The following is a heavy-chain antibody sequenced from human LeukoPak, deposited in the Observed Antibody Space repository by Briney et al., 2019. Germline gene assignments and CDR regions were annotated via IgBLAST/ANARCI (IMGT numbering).Heavy chain of an antibody. D-gene: IGHD3-16*01. CDR2: IYYSGST. CDR3: ARRDRGLLAFDI. CDR1: GASISSNSFY. Sequence: SETLSLTCTVSGASISSNSFYWGWIRQPPGKGLEWIADIYYSGSTYYNPSLKSRVTISVDTSKNQFSLRLSSVTAADTAVHYCARRDRGLLAFDIWGQGTMVTVSS. V-gene: IGHV4-39*01. J-gene: IGHJ3*02.